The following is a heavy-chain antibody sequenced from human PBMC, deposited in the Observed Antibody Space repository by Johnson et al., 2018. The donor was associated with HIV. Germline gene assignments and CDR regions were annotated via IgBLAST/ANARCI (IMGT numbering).Heavy chain of an antibody. J-gene: IGHJ3*02. CDR1: GFTFSSYA. Sequence: QVQLVESGGGVVQPGRSLRLSCAASGFTFSSYAMHWVRQAPAKGLEWVAVISYDGSDKDYADSVKGRFTISRDSSKNTLYLQMNSLRVEDTAVYYCVRKGDAFDIWGQGTMATVSS. V-gene: IGHV3-30*04. CDR3: VRKGDAFDI. CDR2: ISYDGSDK.